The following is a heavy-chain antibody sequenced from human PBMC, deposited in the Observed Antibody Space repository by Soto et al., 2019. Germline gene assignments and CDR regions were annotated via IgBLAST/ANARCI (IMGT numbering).Heavy chain of an antibody. D-gene: IGHD3-3*01. CDR2: ISPYDGNT. J-gene: IGHJ4*02. CDR1: GYTFTSYG. Sequence: ASVKVSCKASGYTFTSYGISWVRQAPGQGLEWMGWISPYDGNTNYAQKLQGRVTMTTDTSTDTAYMELSSLRSEDTAVYYCATVAGFVYDFYDYWGQGTLVTVSS. V-gene: IGHV1-18*01. CDR3: ATVAGFVYDFYDY.